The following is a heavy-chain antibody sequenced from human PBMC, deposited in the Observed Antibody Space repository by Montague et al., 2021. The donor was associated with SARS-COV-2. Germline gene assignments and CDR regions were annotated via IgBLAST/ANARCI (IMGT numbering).Heavy chain of an antibody. D-gene: IGHD3-10*01. CDR1: GGSISSHF. J-gene: IGHJ5*02. CDR2: INSNGGT. V-gene: IGHV4-59*11. CDR3: ARATSVRGAVSWFDP. Sequence: SETLSLTCTVSGGSISSHFWSFIRQPPGKGLEWIGYINSNGGTNDNPSLRSRLTMSVDTSKNQFSLRLPSMTPADTAVYFCARATSVRGAVSWFDPWGQGILVTVSS.